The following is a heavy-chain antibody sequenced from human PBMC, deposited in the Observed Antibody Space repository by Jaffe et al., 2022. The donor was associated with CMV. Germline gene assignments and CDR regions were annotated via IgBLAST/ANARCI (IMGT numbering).Heavy chain of an antibody. D-gene: IGHD3-16*01. CDR3: ARDGSRALDH. CDR2: IYYSGAT. Sequence: QVQLQESGPGLVKPSETLFLTCTVSGDSLNSGGHYWSWVRQSAGGVLEGIGYIYYSGATYYNPSLKSRVTLSLDKTKNQFSLNMTSVTAADTAVYYCARDGSRALDHWGPGTLVTVSS. V-gene: IGHV4-31*03. J-gene: IGHJ4*02. CDR1: GDSLNSGGHY.